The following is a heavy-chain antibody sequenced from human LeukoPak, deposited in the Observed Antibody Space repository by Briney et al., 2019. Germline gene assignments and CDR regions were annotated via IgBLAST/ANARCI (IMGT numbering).Heavy chain of an antibody. V-gene: IGHV4-61*10. Sequence: SETLSLTCTVSGGSVTTGSYYWSWIRQPAGKGLEWIGRVYFSAYTNYNTSLRSRVAISTDTSRNQFSLNLRSVTAADTAVYYCATTTSGGDAFDIWGQGTMVTVSS. J-gene: IGHJ3*02. CDR2: VYFSAYT. D-gene: IGHD1-26*01. CDR1: GGSVTTGSYY. CDR3: ATTTSGGDAFDI.